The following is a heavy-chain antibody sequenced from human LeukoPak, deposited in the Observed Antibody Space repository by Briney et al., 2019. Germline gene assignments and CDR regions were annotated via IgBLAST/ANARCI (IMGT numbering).Heavy chain of an antibody. J-gene: IGHJ4*02. V-gene: IGHV3-64*04. CDR1: GFTFSTLP. CDR2: SSSNGGST. Sequence: PGGSLRLSCSASGFTFSTLPMHWVRQAPGKGLEYVSGSSSNGGSTYYADSVKGRFTISRDNSKNTLYLQMNSLRAEDTAVYYCARAPYSGSFNIDYWGQGTLVTVSS. D-gene: IGHD1-26*01. CDR3: ARAPYSGSFNIDY.